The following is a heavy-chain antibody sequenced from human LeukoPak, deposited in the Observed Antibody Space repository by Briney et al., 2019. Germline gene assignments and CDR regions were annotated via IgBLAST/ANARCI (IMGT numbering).Heavy chain of an antibody. J-gene: IGHJ4*02. CDR3: ARVFLYDSSGYYSPAFDY. CDR1: GFTFRSYT. D-gene: IGHD3-22*01. CDR2: IYSGGST. V-gene: IGHV3-66*01. Sequence: PGGSLRLSCAASGFTFRSYTMHWVRQAPGKGLEWVSVIYSGGSTYYADSVKGRFTISRDNSKNTLYLQMNSLRAEDTAVYYCARVFLYDSSGYYSPAFDYWGQGTLVTVSS.